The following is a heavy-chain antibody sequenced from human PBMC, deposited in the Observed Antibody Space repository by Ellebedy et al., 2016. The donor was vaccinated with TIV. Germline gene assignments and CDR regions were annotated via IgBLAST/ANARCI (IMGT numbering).Heavy chain of an antibody. V-gene: IGHV1-46*01. Sequence: ASVKVSCXASGYTFTSYDINWVRQATGQGLEWMGIINPSGGSTSYAQKFQGRVTMTRDTSTSTVYMELSSLRSEDTAVYYCARGSVGDIVASRFDYWGQGTLVTVSS. CDR1: GYTFTSYD. J-gene: IGHJ4*02. CDR2: INPSGGST. CDR3: ARGSVGDIVASRFDY. D-gene: IGHD5-12*01.